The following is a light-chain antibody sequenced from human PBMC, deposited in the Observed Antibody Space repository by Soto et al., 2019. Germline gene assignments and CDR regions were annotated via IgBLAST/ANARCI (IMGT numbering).Light chain of an antibody. CDR2: KAS. CDR1: QSISSW. J-gene: IGKJ5*01. CDR3: QQLNTLPFT. V-gene: IGKV1-5*03. Sequence: IQMTQSPSTLSASVGDRVTITCRASQSISSWLAWYQQKPGKAPKLLIYKASSLESGVPSRFSGSGSGTEFTLTISGLLPEDFATYHCQQLNTLPFTFGQGTRLEI.